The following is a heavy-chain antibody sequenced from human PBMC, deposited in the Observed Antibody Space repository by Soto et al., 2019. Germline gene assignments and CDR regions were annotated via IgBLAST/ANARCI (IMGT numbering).Heavy chain of an antibody. J-gene: IGHJ6*02. V-gene: IGHV1-3*01. Sequence: QVQLVQSGAEVKKPGASVKVSCKASGYSFTSYAMHWVRQAPGQRLEWMGWINAGNGNTKYSQKFQGRVTITRDTSASTAYMELSSLRSEDTAVYYCARVCCRSTCCYYYCGMDVWGQGTAVTVSS. CDR1: GYSFTSYA. D-gene: IGHD2-2*01. CDR2: INAGNGNT. CDR3: ARVCCRSTCCYYYCGMDV.